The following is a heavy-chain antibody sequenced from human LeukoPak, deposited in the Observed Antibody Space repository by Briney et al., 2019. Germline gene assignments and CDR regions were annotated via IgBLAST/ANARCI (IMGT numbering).Heavy chain of an antibody. CDR1: GGSISSSSYY. V-gene: IGHV4-39*01. CDR2: IYYSGST. D-gene: IGHD3-22*01. J-gene: IGHJ4*02. CDR3: VTTITMIVVVTNRFDY. Sequence: PSETLSLTCTVSGGSISSSSYYWGWIRQPPGKGLEWIGSIYYSGSTYYNPSLKSRVTISVDTSKNQFSLKLSSVTAADTAVYYCVTTITMIVVVTNRFDYWGQGTLVTVSS.